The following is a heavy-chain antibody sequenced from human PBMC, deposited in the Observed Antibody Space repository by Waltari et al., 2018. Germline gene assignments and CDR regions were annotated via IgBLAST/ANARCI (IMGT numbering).Heavy chain of an antibody. Sequence: EVQLVESGGGLVQPGGSLILSCAASGFTFSSYWMSCVRQAPGKGLEWVANIKQDGSEKYYVDSVKGRFTISRDNAKNSLYLQMNSLRAEDTAVYYCASRSSSPPPGSGYWGQGTLVTVSS. CDR3: ASRSSSPPPGSGY. D-gene: IGHD6-13*01. J-gene: IGHJ4*02. CDR1: GFTFSSYW. CDR2: IKQDGSEK. V-gene: IGHV3-7*01.